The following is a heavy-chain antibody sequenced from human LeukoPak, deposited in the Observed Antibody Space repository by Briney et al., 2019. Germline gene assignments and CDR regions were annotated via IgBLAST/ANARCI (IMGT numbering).Heavy chain of an antibody. J-gene: IGHJ5*02. CDR1: GGSISSGDYY. Sequence: SQTLSLTCTVSGGSISSGDYYWSWIRQSPGKGLEWIGYINYSETTYYDPSLKSRVTISLDMSKNQFSLKLSSVTAADTAVCYCARYSSTWYPEAGWFDPWGQGTLVTVSS. V-gene: IGHV4-30-4*01. CDR2: INYSETT. D-gene: IGHD6-13*01. CDR3: ARYSSTWYPEAGWFDP.